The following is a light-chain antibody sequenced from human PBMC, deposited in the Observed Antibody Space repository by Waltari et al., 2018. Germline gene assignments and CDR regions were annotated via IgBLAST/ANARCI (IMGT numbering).Light chain of an antibody. V-gene: IGLV1-44*01. CDR2: NNT. CDR1: SSNIGSNF. J-gene: IGLJ1*01. Sequence: QSVLTQPPSASGTPGQRVIISCSGSSSNIGSNFVSWYQQLPGTAPKLLIHNNTQRPSGVPDRFSASKSGTSASLAISGLQSEDEADYYCAAWDDSLNGYVFGTGTKVTV. CDR3: AAWDDSLNGYV.